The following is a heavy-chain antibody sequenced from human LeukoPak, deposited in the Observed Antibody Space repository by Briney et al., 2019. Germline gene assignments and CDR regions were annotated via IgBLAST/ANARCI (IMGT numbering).Heavy chain of an antibody. D-gene: IGHD6-19*01. J-gene: IGHJ3*02. Sequence: TSGTLSLTCTVSGGSISSYYWSWIRQPPGKGLEWIGYTYNRGSTNYNPSLKSRVTILVDTSKNQFSLKLRSVTAADTAVYYCARDRPGIAVAGDAFDIWGQGTLVTVSS. V-gene: IGHV4-59*01. CDR1: GGSISSYY. CDR2: TYNRGST. CDR3: ARDRPGIAVAGDAFDI.